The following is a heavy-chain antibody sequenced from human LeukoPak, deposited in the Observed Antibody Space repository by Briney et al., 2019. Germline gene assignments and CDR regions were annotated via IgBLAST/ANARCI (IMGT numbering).Heavy chain of an antibody. CDR2: ISGSGGST. CDR1: GFTFSSYA. CDR3: AKDSYIVRTTLDN. D-gene: IGHD5-12*01. J-gene: IGHJ4*02. Sequence: GWSLRLSCPASGFTFSSYAMSWVRPAPGKGLEWVSAISGSGGSTYYADSVQGRFTSSRDNSKSTLYLQMNSLRAEDTAVRYCAKDSYIVRTTLDNWGQEALVTVSS. V-gene: IGHV3-23*01.